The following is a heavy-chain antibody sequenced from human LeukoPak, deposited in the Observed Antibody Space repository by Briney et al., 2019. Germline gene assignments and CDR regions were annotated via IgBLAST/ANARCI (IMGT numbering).Heavy chain of an antibody. D-gene: IGHD5-18*01. CDR3: AKDIQGAN. V-gene: IGHV3-23*01. CDR1: GFTFSFAA. CDR2: ISASGANT. J-gene: IGHJ4*02. Sequence: PGGTLRLSCATSGFTFSFAAMTWVRQGPGKGLEWVSLISASGANTYYAGSVRGRFTISGDNSKNTVYLQMNSLRAEDTALYYCAKDIQGANWGQGTLVTVSS.